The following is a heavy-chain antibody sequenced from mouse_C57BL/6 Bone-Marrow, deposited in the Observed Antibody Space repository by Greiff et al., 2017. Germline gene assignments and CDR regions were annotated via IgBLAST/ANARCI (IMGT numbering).Heavy chain of an antibody. Sequence: VQLQQSGPELVKPGASVKISCKASGYSFTDYNMTWVQQSNGKSLEWIGVINPNYGTTSYNQKFKGKATLTVDQSSSTAYMQLNSLTSEDSAVYYCARGGWILRWYVDVWGTGTTVTVSS. CDR1: GYSFTDYN. CDR2: INPNYGTT. V-gene: IGHV1-39*01. D-gene: IGHD2-3*01. J-gene: IGHJ1*03. CDR3: ARGGWILRWYVDV.